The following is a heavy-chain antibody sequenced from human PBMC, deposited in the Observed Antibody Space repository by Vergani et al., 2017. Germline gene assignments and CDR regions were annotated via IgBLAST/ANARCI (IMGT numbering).Heavy chain of an antibody. CDR2: ISGTGGFT. V-gene: IGHV3-23*01. CDR3: AKSASVSMSLPNWFES. Sequence: EVRLLESGGDLLQSGDSLKISCAASGFSFKDYAMSWVRQAPGKGLEWVSGISGTGGFTFYAASVKGRFTISRDNSKNTLYLQMSSLRADDTAVYYCAKSASVSMSLPNWFESWGQGTHVTVS. J-gene: IGHJ5*01. CDR1: GFSFKDYA.